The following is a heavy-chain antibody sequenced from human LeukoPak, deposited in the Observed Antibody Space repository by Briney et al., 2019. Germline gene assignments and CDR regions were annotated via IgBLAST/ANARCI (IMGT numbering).Heavy chain of an antibody. CDR1: GYTFTGYY. D-gene: IGHD2-2*02. CDR3: ARSYCSSTSCYIPLDY. CDR2: TNPNSGGT. V-gene: IGHV1-2*02. J-gene: IGHJ4*02. Sequence: VASVKVSCKASGYTFTGYYMHWVRQAPGQGLEWMGWTNPNSGGTNYAQKFQGRVTMTRDTSISTAYMELSRLRSDDTAVYYCARSYCSSTSCYIPLDYWGQGTLVTVSS.